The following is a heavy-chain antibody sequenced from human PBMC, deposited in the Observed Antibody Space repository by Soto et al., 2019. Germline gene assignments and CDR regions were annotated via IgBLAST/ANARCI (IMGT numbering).Heavy chain of an antibody. V-gene: IGHV3-13*01. CDR3: ARDSVTTFGDDYGMDV. Sequence: PVGSLRLSCAASGFTFSSYDMHWGRQATGKGLEWVSAIGTAGDTYYPGSVKGRFTISRENAKNSLYLQMNSLRAEDTAVYYCARDSVTTFGDDYGMDVWGQGNTVTVS. J-gene: IGHJ6*02. CDR2: IGTAGDT. CDR1: GFTFSSYD. D-gene: IGHD3-10*02.